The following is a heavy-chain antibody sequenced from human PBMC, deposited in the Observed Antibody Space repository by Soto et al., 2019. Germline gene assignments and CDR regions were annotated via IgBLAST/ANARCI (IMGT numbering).Heavy chain of an antibody. D-gene: IGHD3-3*02. CDR3: ARSSSRAFPSLEWVDPLDC. Sequence: SETLSLTCTVSGGSMSSTSYYWGWIRQPPGKGLEWIGSMYYSGSTNYNPSLKGRVTMSVDTSKNQFSLKLRSVTAADTVVYYCARSSSRAFPSLEWVDPLDCWGQGTPVTVSS. CDR1: GGSMSSTSYY. V-gene: IGHV4-39*01. J-gene: IGHJ4*02. CDR2: MYYSGST.